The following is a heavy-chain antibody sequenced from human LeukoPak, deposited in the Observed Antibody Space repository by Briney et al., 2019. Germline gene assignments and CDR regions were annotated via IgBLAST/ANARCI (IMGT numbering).Heavy chain of an antibody. J-gene: IGHJ4*02. Sequence: GGSLRLSCAASGFTFSSYGIHWVRQAPGKGLEWVAFIPFDGSNKYYADSVKGRFTVSRDNSKNTMYLQMSSLRAEDTAVYYCAKDRGLGKLWSYFDDWGQGTLVTVSS. CDR2: IPFDGSNK. CDR3: AKDRGLGKLWSYFDD. CDR1: GFTFSSYG. D-gene: IGHD3-16*01. V-gene: IGHV3-30*02.